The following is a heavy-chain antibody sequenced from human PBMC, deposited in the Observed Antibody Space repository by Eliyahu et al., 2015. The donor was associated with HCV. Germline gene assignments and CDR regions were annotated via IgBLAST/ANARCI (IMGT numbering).Heavy chain of an antibody. CDR1: GGSFSGYY. CDR2: INHSGST. Sequence: QVQLQQWGAGLLKPSETLSLTCAVYGGSFSGYYWSWIRQPPGKGLEWIGEINHSGSTNLHPSLKSRVTISVDTSKNQFSLKLSSVTAADTAVYYCARGSRAGYCSSTSCYRRAAFDIWGQGTMVTVSS. D-gene: IGHD2-2*02. J-gene: IGHJ3*02. CDR3: ARGSRAGYCSSTSCYRRAAFDI. V-gene: IGHV4-34*01.